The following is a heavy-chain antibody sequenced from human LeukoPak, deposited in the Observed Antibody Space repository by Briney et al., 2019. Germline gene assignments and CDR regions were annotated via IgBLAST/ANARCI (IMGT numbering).Heavy chain of an antibody. CDR2: IYTSGST. J-gene: IGHJ4*02. CDR3: AREEKAAQDY. V-gene: IGHV4-4*07. D-gene: IGHD2-15*01. Sequence: SETLSLTCTVSGGSISTYFWSWLRQPAGKGLEWIGRIYTSGSTNYNPSLTSRVTMSVDTSKNQFSLKLSSVTAADTAVYYCAREEKAAQDYWGQGTLVTVSS. CDR1: GGSISTYF.